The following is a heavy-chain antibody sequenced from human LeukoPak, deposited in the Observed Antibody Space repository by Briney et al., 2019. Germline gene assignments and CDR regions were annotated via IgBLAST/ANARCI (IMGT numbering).Heavy chain of an antibody. D-gene: IGHD2-2*01. CDR1: GHSFTSYW. J-gene: IGHJ5*02. CDR2: IDPSDSYT. Sequence: GESLRISCKDSGHSFTSYWISWVRQMPGKGLEWTGRIDPSDSYTNYSPSFQGHVTISVDKSISTAYLQWTSLKSSDSAMYYCARRIEGGYCSSTSCYANWFDPWGQGTLVTVSS. CDR3: ARRIEGGYCSSTSCYANWFDP. V-gene: IGHV5-10-1*01.